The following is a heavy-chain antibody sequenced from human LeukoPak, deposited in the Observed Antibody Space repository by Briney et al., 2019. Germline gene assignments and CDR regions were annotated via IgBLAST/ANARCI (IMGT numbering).Heavy chain of an antibody. CDR2: IYYSGST. Sequence: PSETLSLTCTVSGGSISSSSYYWGWIRQPPGKGLEWIGSIYYSGSTYYNPSLKSRVTITVDTSKNQFSLKLSSVTAADTAVYYCAREFTVTTRSWRELYYFDYWGQGTLVTVSS. V-gene: IGHV4-39*01. D-gene: IGHD4-17*01. CDR1: GGSISSSSYY. J-gene: IGHJ4*02. CDR3: AREFTVTTRSWRELYYFDY.